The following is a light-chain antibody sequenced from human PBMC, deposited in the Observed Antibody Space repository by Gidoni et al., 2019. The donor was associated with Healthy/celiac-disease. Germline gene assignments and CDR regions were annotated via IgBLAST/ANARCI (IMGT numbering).Light chain of an antibody. CDR2: DAS. Sequence: EIVFTQFLATLSLSPGATATLSCRASQSVSSYLAWYQQNPGQAPRLLIYDASNRATCIPARFSGSGSGTDFTLTISSLEPEDFAVYYCQQRSNWPPLTFGGGTKVEIK. J-gene: IGKJ4*01. CDR1: QSVSSY. CDR3: QQRSNWPPLT. V-gene: IGKV3-11*01.